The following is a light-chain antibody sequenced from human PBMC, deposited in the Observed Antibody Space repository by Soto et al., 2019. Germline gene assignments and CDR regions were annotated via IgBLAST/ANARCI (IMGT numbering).Light chain of an antibody. CDR1: QSISSC. V-gene: IGKV1-5*01. J-gene: IGKJ2*01. CDR2: EAS. Sequence: DIQMTQSPSTLSASLGDRVTITCRASQSISSCLAWYQQKPGKAPKLLIYEASSLESEDPSRFSGSGSGTECTRANRSVVSDGSTTAYCQRYNSYSSVVYTFGRGMKREIK. CDR3: QRYNSYSSVVYT.